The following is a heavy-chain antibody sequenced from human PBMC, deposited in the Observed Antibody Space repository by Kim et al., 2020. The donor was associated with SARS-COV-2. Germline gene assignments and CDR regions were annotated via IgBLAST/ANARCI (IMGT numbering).Heavy chain of an antibody. J-gene: IGHJ1*01. D-gene: IGHD6-19*01. Sequence: AQKLQGRGTMTTDTSTSTAYMELRSLRSDDTAVYYCARDHVAGTPEYFQHWGQGTLVTVSS. CDR3: ARDHVAGTPEYFQH. V-gene: IGHV1-18*01.